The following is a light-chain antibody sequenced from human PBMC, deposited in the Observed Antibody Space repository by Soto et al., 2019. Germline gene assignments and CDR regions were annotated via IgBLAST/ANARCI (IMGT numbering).Light chain of an antibody. Sequence: EIVLTQSPGTLSLSPGERATLSCRASQSVYNSFLAWYQQKPGQAPRLLFHDASSRATGIPDRFSGSGSGPDFTLTISRLEPEDFAVYYCQQYGSSHRTFVQGTKVEI. CDR3: QQYGSSHRT. J-gene: IGKJ1*01. CDR2: DAS. V-gene: IGKV3-20*01. CDR1: QSVYNSF.